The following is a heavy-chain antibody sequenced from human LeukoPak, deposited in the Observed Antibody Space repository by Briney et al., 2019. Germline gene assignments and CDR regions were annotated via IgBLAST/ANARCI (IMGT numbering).Heavy chain of an antibody. J-gene: IGHJ3*01. Sequence: GGSLRLSCAASGFTFSSYAMSWVRQAPGKGLEWVSSISGSDGTTYYADSVKGRFTISRDNSKYTLSLQMNSLRAEDTAVYYCAKGIAGWGAFDVWGQGTMVTVSS. V-gene: IGHV3-23*01. CDR3: AKGIAGWGAFDV. CDR2: ISGSDGTT. CDR1: GFTFSSYA. D-gene: IGHD6-19*01.